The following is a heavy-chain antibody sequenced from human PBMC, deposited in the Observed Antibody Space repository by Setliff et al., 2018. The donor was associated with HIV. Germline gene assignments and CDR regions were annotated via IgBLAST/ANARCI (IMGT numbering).Heavy chain of an antibody. CDR1: GFTFTSSA. CDR2: IVVGSGNT. J-gene: IGHJ5*02. V-gene: IGHV1-58*01. D-gene: IGHD3-22*01. CDR3: ARDNVDSDSRTYLHH. Sequence: SVKVSCKASGFTFTSSAVQWVRQARGQRLEWIGWIVVGSGNTNYAQKFQERVTITADKSTSTAYMELSSLTSDDAAVYFCARDNVDSDSRTYLHHWGQGTLVTVSS.